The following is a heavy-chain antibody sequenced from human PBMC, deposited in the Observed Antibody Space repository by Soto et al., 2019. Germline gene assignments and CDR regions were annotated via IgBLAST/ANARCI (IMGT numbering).Heavy chain of an antibody. J-gene: IGHJ6*02. CDR2: ISYDGRNK. CDR1: GFTFSSYA. CDR3: ARGGFGTMYYGMDV. V-gene: IGHV3-30*04. D-gene: IGHD3-10*01. Sequence: QVQLVESGGGVVQPGRSLRLSCAASGFTFSSYAMHWVRQAPGKGLEWVAVISYDGRNKYYADSVKGRFTISRDNSKNTLYLQMNSLRAEDTAVYYCARGGFGTMYYGMDVWGQGTTVTVSS.